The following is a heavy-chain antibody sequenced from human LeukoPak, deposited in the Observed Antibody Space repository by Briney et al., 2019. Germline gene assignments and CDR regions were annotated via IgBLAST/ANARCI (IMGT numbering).Heavy chain of an antibody. CDR3: ARDKEVADTAMVLDY. D-gene: IGHD5-18*01. CDR1: VFTFSSYS. Sequence: GRSLRLSCAASVFTFSSYSMHWVRQAPGKGREWVAVISYDGSNKYYADSVKGRFTISRDNSKNTLYLQMNSLRAEDTAVYYCARDKEVADTAMVLDYWGQGTLVTVSS. J-gene: IGHJ4*02. CDR2: ISYDGSNK. V-gene: IGHV3-30-3*01.